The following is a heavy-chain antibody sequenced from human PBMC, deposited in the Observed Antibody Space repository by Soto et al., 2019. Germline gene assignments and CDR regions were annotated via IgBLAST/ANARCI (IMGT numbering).Heavy chain of an antibody. CDR2: ISGSGGST. V-gene: IGHV3-23*01. D-gene: IGHD2-2*01. Sequence: GGSLRLSCEASGFTFSSYAMSWVRQAPGEGLEWVSAISGSGGSTYYADSVKGRFTISRDNAKNSLYLQMNSLRAEDTAVYYCARDPLPAAPSRAYFDYWGQGTLVTVSS. CDR3: ARDPLPAAPSRAYFDY. CDR1: GFTFSSYA. J-gene: IGHJ4*02.